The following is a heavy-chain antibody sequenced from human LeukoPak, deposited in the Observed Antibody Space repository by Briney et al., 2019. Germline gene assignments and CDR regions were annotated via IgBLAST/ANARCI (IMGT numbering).Heavy chain of an antibody. CDR2: ISAYNGNT. CDR3: ARVGRGTYYFDY. Sequence: ASVKVSCKASGGTFSSYAISWVRQAPGQGLEWMGWISAYNGNTNYAQKLQGRVTMTTDTSTSTAYMELRSLRSDDTAVYYCARVGRGTYYFDYWGQGTLVTVSS. D-gene: IGHD3-16*01. J-gene: IGHJ4*02. V-gene: IGHV1-18*01. CDR1: GGTFSSYA.